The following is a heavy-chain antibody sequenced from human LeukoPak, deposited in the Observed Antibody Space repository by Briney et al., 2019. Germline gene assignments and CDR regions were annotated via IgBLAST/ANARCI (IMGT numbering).Heavy chain of an antibody. Sequence: SETLSLTCTVSGYSISSGYYWAWIRQPPGKGLEWIGSIYHSGTTYYNPSLKSRVTISVDTSKNQFSLKLNSVTAADTAVYYCARDGSDSGSPFDYRGQGTLVTVSS. D-gene: IGHD3-22*01. CDR2: IYHSGTT. V-gene: IGHV4-38-2*02. J-gene: IGHJ4*02. CDR3: ARDGSDSGSPFDY. CDR1: GYSISSGYY.